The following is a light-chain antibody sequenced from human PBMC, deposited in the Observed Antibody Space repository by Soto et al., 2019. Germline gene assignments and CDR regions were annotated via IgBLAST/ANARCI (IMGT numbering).Light chain of an antibody. Sequence: DIQMTQSPSTLSASVGDRVTITCRASQSISSWLAWYKQKPGKATKLLIYKASSLESGVPSRFSGSGSGTEFTLTISSLQPDDFATYYCQQYHSYPYTFGEGTTLEIK. CDR3: QQYHSYPYT. J-gene: IGKJ2*01. CDR1: QSISSW. CDR2: KAS. V-gene: IGKV1-5*03.